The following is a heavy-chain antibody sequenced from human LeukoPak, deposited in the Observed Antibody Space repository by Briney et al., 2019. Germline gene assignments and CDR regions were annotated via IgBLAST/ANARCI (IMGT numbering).Heavy chain of an antibody. V-gene: IGHV3-30*18. D-gene: IGHD1-1*01. CDR2: ISYDGSNK. Sequence: PGGSLRLSCAASGVTLSGYGTQSVRQAPGKGLEWVAVISYDGSNKYYADSVKGRFTISRDNSKNTLYLQMNSLRAEDTAVYYCANSGVPATTVEGGFGYWGQGTLVTVSS. J-gene: IGHJ4*02. CDR1: GVTLSGYG. CDR3: ANSGVPATTVEGGFGY.